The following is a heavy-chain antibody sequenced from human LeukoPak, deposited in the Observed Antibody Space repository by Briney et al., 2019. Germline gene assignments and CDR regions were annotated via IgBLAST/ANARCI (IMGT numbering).Heavy chain of an antibody. V-gene: IGHV3-30*18. CDR2: ISYDGSNK. CDR3: ANSQQQLVFDY. Sequence: PGGSLRLSCAASGFTFSSYGMHWVRQAPGKGLEWVAIISYDGSNKYYADSVKGRFTISRDNSRNTLYLQMNSLRAEDTAVYYCANSQQQLVFDYWGQGTLVTVSS. D-gene: IGHD6-13*01. CDR1: GFTFSSYG. J-gene: IGHJ4*02.